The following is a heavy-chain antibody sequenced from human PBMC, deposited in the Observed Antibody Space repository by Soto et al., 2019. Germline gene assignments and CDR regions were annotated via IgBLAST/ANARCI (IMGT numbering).Heavy chain of an antibody. CDR1: GLTFRSYC. J-gene: IGHJ4*02. CDR2: INTDGSDA. V-gene: IGHV3-74*03. Sequence: EVQLVESGGGLVQPGESLRLSCAASGLTFRSYCMHWVRQAPGKGLVWVSRINTDGSDAKYVDSVKGRFTISRDNAKNTLYLHLKSLRVGAKAVYYCVRAMQLCRFDSWGQGTLVTVSS. CDR3: VRAMQLCRFDS. D-gene: IGHD2-2*01.